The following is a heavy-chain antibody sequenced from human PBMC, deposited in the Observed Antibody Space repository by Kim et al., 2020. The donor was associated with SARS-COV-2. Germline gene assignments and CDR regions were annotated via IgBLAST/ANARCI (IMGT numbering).Heavy chain of an antibody. CDR3: AGDRRITIFGVVIEDAFDI. J-gene: IGHJ3*02. D-gene: IGHD3-3*01. CDR2: IYTSGST. Sequence: SETLSLTCTVSGGSISSYNWSWIRQPAGKGQEWIGRIYTSGSTNYNSSLKSRVTMSVDTSKNQFSLKLSSVTAADTAVYYCAGDRRITIFGVVIEDAFDIWGQGTMVTVSS. V-gene: IGHV4-4*07. CDR1: GGSISSYN.